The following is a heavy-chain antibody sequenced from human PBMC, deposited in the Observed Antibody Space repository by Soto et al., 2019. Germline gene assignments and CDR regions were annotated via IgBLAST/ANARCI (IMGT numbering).Heavy chain of an antibody. CDR2: IGTAGDT. CDR3: SKSQEIGTRFIDS. V-gene: IGHV3-13*01. D-gene: IGHD6-13*01. Sequence: GGYLRLSCEAYGFTFSGFDMHWVRQPTGKGLEWVSSIGTAGDTYYAVSVKGRFTISRDNAKNSLSLQMNSLRAGDMAVYFCSKSQEIGTRFIDSSGQGTQGTGSS. J-gene: IGHJ4*02. CDR1: GFTFSGFD.